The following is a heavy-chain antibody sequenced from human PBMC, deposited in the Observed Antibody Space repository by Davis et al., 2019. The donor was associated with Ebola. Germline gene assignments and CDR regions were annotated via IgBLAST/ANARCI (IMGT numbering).Heavy chain of an antibody. Sequence: SVNVSCKTSAGSFISHPISWVRQAPRQGLEWMGGIIPIFDTPHYAQKFQGRITITADASTSTAYMELSSLRSEDTATYFCARDFDGGNYYFDYWGPGTPVTVSS. D-gene: IGHD3-9*01. V-gene: IGHV1-69*13. CDR2: IIPIFDTP. J-gene: IGHJ4*02. CDR3: ARDFDGGNYYFDY. CDR1: AGSFISHP.